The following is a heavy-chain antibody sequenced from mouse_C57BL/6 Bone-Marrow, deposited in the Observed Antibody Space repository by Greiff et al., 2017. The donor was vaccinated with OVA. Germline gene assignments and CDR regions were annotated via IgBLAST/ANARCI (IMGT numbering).Heavy chain of an antibody. CDR2: IHPNSGST. CDR1: GYTFTSYW. V-gene: IGHV1-64*01. Sequence: VQLQQPGAELVKPGASVKLSCKASGYTFTSYWMHWVKQRPGQGLEWIGMIHPNSGSTNYNEKFKSKATLTVDKSSSTAYMQLSSLTSEDSAVYYCAIPITTVVAPYAMDYWGQGTSVTVSS. D-gene: IGHD1-1*01. CDR3: AIPITTVVAPYAMDY. J-gene: IGHJ4*01.